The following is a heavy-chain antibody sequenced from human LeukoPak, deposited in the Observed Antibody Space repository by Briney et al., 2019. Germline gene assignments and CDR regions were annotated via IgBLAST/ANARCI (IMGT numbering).Heavy chain of an antibody. CDR2: IKDDGSES. J-gene: IGHJ3*02. Sequence: GGSLRLSCAASGFTFSRFWMTWVRQAPGKGLEWVGNIKDDGSESYYVDSVKGRFTISRDNAKNSLYLQMSSLRAEDTAVYYCARDPWHGAFDIWGQGTMVTVSS. CDR3: ARDPWHGAFDI. V-gene: IGHV3-7*01. CDR1: GFTFSRFW.